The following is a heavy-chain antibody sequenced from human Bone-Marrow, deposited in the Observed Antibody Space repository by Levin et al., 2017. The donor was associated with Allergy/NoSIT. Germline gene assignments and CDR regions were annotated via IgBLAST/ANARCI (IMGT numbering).Heavy chain of an antibody. CDR3: AGKAESPYCSGYGCYSPFDY. J-gene: IGHJ4*02. V-gene: IGHV3-23*01. D-gene: IGHD2-15*01. CDR2: ISGSGGST. Sequence: GGSLRLSCAASGLSFSNNAMSWVRQAPGKGLEWVSTISGSGGSTYYADSVKGRFTISRDNSKNTLFLQMNSLRAEDTALYYCAGKAESPYCSGYGCYSPFDYWGQGTLVTVSS. CDR1: GLSFSNNA.